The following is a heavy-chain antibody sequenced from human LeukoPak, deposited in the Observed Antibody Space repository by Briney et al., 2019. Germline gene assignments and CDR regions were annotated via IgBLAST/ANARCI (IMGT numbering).Heavy chain of an antibody. D-gene: IGHD3-10*01. CDR3: ARDWDYYGSGSYLRWFDP. CDR2: ISSSSSTI. CDR1: GFTFSSYS. Sequence: GGSLRLSCAASGFTFSSYSMNWVRQAPGKGLEWVSYISSSSSTIYYADSVKGRFTISRDNAKNSLYLQMNSLRAEDTAVYYCARDWDYYGSGSYLRWFDPWGQGTLVTVSS. V-gene: IGHV3-48*04. J-gene: IGHJ5*02.